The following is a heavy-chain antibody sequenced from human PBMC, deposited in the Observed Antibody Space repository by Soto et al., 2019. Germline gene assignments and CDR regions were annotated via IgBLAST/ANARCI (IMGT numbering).Heavy chain of an antibody. CDR1: GDSISGTKW. CDR2: IYHSGST. V-gene: IGHV4-4*02. Sequence: QVQLQESGPGLVKPSGTLSLTCAVSGDSISGTKWWSWVRLPPGKGLEWIGEIYHSGSTNYNPSLKSRVTMSVDKPKNQFSLNLTSVTAADTAVYFCSRGTIDYFDTSRSGYGLDVWGQGTAVSVSS. D-gene: IGHD3-22*01. CDR3: SRGTIDYFDTSRSGYGLDV. J-gene: IGHJ6*02.